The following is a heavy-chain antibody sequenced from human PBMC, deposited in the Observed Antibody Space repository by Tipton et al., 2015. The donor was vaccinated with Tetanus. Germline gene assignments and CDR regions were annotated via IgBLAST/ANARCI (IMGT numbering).Heavy chain of an antibody. CDR3: ARERGSGSYPLDY. Sequence: TLSLTCSVSGDSINASYWTWLRQPPGKSLEWIGNIDGAASPTYNPTFKNRVTIFRDLSKNQFSLRLTSVTAADTAIFYCARERGSGSYPLDYWGRGTLVTVSA. V-gene: IGHV4-59*01. D-gene: IGHD3-10*01. CDR2: IDGAASP. J-gene: IGHJ4*02. CDR1: GDSINASY.